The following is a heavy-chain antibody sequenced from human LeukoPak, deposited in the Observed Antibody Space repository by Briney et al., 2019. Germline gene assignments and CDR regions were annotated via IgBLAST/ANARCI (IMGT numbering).Heavy chain of an antibody. J-gene: IGHJ4*02. V-gene: IGHV1-8*01. CDR3: ARGAPGSYCSGGSCPYFDY. CDR2: VNPNSGHT. Sequence: ASVKVSCKASGYTFTSYDVNWVRRATGQGLEWMGWVNPNSGHTGYAQKFQGRVTMTTNTSISTAYMELSSLRSEDTAVYYCARGAPGSYCSGGSCPYFDYWGQGTQVSVSS. CDR1: GYTFTSYD. D-gene: IGHD2-15*01.